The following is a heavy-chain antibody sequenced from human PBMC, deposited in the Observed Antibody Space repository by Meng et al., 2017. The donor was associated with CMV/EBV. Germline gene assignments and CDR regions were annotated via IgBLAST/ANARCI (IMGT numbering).Heavy chain of an antibody. J-gene: IGHJ4*02. CDR1: GFTFSNYA. CDR2: IYNGGNSE. CDR3: ASGGTRWFVPFGY. D-gene: IGHD3-10*01. Sequence: GESLKISCAASGFTFSNYATSWIRQAPGKGLEWVSVIYNGGNSEYYADSVKGRFTISRDDSKNTLYLRMNSLRAEDTAVYYCASGGTRWFVPFGYWGLGTLVTVSS. V-gene: IGHV3-23*03.